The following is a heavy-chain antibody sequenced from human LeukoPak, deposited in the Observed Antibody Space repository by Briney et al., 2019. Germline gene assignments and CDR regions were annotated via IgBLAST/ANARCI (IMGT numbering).Heavy chain of an antibody. CDR1: GLTFSSYS. Sequence: GGSLRLSCAASGLTFSSYSMNWVRQAPGKGLEWVSSISSSSSYIYYADSVKGRFTISRDNAKNSLYLQMNSLRAEDTAVYYCARRSSGSPPYYFDYWGQGTLVTVSS. CDR3: ARRSSGSPPYYFDY. V-gene: IGHV3-21*01. D-gene: IGHD1-26*01. J-gene: IGHJ4*02. CDR2: ISSSSSYI.